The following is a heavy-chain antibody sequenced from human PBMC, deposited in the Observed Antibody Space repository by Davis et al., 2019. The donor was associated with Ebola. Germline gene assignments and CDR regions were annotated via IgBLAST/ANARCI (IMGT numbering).Heavy chain of an antibody. CDR1: GYTFTSYG. Sequence: ASVKVSCKASGYTFTSYGISWVRQAPGQGLEWMGWISAYNGNTNYAQKLQGRVTMTTDTSTSTAYMELRSLRSDDTAVYYCARGGIGSGSYYYYGMDVWGQGTTVTVSS. D-gene: IGHD3-10*01. J-gene: IGHJ6*02. CDR2: ISAYNGNT. CDR3: ARGGIGSGSYYYYGMDV. V-gene: IGHV1-18*01.